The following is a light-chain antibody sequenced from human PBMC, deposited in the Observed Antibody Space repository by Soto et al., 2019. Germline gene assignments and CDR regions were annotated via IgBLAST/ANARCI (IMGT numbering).Light chain of an antibody. CDR2: KAS. J-gene: IGKJ1*01. CDR3: QQYNTMAT. CDR1: QSISSW. Sequence: DIPMTQSPSTLSASVGDRVSITCRASQSISSWVAWYQQKPGKAPKLLISKASSLESGVPSRFSGSGSGTEFTLTITSLQPDDFATYYCQQYNTMATFGQGTKVEIK. V-gene: IGKV1-5*03.